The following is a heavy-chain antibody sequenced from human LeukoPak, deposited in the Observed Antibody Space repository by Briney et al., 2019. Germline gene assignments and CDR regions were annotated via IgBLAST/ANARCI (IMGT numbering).Heavy chain of an antibody. CDR2: IHYTGST. D-gene: IGHD1-7*01. Sequence: PSETLSLTCAVSGASISGSWWSWIRQPPGKGLEWIGYIHYTGSTMYNPSLKSRVTISVDTSKNHFSLELTSVTAADTAVYYCARTGTNGGYWGQGTLVTVSS. V-gene: IGHV4-59*01. CDR1: GASISGSW. J-gene: IGHJ4*02. CDR3: ARTGTNGGY.